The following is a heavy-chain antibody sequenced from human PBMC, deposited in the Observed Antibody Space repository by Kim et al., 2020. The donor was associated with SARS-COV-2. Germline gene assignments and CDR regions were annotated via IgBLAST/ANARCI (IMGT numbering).Heavy chain of an antibody. D-gene: IGHD3-22*01. CDR1: GFTFSSYG. CDR3: AKEWGFRGSSGSPLS. V-gene: IGHV3-30*18. Sequence: GGSLRLSCAASGFTFSSYGMHWVRQAPGKGLEWVAVISYDGSNKYYADSVKGRFTISRDNSKNTLYLQMNSLRAEDTAVYYCAKEWGFRGSSGSPLSWGQGTLVTVSS. J-gene: IGHJ4*02. CDR2: ISYDGSNK.